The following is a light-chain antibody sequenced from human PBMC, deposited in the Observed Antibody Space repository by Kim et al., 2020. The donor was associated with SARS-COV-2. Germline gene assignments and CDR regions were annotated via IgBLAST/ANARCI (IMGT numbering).Light chain of an antibody. CDR2: GVS. Sequence: EIVLTQSPATLSLSPGERATLSCRASQSVRGSYLAWFQRKPGPPPRLLINGVSSRATGTPDRFSGGGSGTNFTLTISRLEPDDLAVYYCRHYASAPGTFCEGARRGIK. J-gene: IGKJ5*01. CDR3: RHYASAPGT. V-gene: IGKV3-20*01. CDR1: QSVRGSY.